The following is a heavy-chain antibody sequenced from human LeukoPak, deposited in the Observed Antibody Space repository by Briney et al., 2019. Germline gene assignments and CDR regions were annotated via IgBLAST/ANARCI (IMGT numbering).Heavy chain of an antibody. V-gene: IGHV4-34*01. CDR2: INHSGST. J-gene: IGHJ5*02. CDR1: GGSFSGYY. CDR3: ARGKMGYYGSGSYRSFDP. D-gene: IGHD3-10*01. Sequence: SETLSLTCAVYGGSFSGYYWSWIRQPPGKGLEWIGEINHSGSTNYNPSLKSRVTISVDTSKNQFSLKLSSVTAADTAVYYCARGKMGYYGSGSYRSFDPWGQGTLVTVSS.